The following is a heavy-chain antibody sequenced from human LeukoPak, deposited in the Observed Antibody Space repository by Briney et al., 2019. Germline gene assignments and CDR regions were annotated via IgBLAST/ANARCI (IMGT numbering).Heavy chain of an antibody. Sequence: GASVKVSCKASGYTFTSYGISWARQAPGQGLEWMGWISAYNGNTNYAQKLQGGVTMTTDTSTSTAYMELRSLRSDDTAVYYCARVKGSYYDFWSGYYYFDYWGQGTLVTVSS. CDR3: ARVKGSYYDFWSGYYYFDY. J-gene: IGHJ4*02. V-gene: IGHV1-18*01. CDR1: GYTFTSYG. D-gene: IGHD3-3*01. CDR2: ISAYNGNT.